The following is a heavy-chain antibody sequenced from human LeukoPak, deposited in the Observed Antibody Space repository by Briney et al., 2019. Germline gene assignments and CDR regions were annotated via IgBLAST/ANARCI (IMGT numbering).Heavy chain of an antibody. CDR1: GGTFRTYS. Sequence: SAKVSCKASGGTFRTYSVTWVRQAPGQGLEWMGGIIPIFGTPNYAQKFQGRVKVTTDDATGTAYMELSSLMSEDTAIYYCAKVARYHLYLDVWAKGTPVTVSS. D-gene: IGHD1-14*01. V-gene: IGHV1-69*05. CDR3: AKVARYHLYLDV. J-gene: IGHJ6*03. CDR2: IIPIFGTP.